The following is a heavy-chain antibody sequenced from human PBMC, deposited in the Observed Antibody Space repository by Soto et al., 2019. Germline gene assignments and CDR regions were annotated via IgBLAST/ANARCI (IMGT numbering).Heavy chain of an antibody. J-gene: IGHJ4*02. V-gene: IGHV1-3*05. CDR1: GYTFTGYA. CDR2: INAGNGST. Sequence: QVQLVQSGAEEKKPGASVKVSCKASGYTFTGYAMHWVRQAPGQRLEWMGWINAGNGSTKYSQKFQGRVTITRDTPASTDYMELSSLRSEDTAVYYCARAVAVPADLDYWGQGTLVTVSS. CDR3: ARAVAVPADLDY. D-gene: IGHD6-19*01.